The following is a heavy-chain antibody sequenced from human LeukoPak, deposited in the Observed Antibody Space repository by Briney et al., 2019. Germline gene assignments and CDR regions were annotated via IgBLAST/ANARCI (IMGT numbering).Heavy chain of an antibody. V-gene: IGHV4-59*12. CDR2: IYYSGST. D-gene: IGHD3-10*01. J-gene: IGHJ5*02. CDR1: GGSISTYD. Sequence: SETLSLTCTVSGGSISTYDWSWIRQPPGKGLEWIGYIYYSGSTNYNPSLKSRVTISVDTSKNQFSLKLSSVTAADTAVYYCARGAYGSGDRGWFDPWGQGTLVTVSS. CDR3: ARGAYGSGDRGWFDP.